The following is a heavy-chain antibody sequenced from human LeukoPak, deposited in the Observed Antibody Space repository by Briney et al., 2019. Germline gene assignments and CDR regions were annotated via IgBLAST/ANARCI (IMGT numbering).Heavy chain of an antibody. D-gene: IGHD3-10*01. J-gene: IGHJ3*02. CDR2: ISSSGSTI. CDR3: ARLAPKRHGSGSYADAFDI. V-gene: IGHV3-48*03. Sequence: GGSLRLSCAASGFTFSSYEMNWVRQAPGKGLEWVSYISSSGSTIYYADSVKGRFTISRDNAKNSLYLQMNSLRAEDTAVYYCARLAPKRHGSGSYADAFDIWGRGTMVTVSS. CDR1: GFTFSSYE.